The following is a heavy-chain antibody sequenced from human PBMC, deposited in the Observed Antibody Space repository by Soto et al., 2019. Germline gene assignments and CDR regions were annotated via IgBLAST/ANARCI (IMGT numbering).Heavy chain of an antibody. V-gene: IGHV4-34*01. Sequence: PSETLSLTCAVYGGXFSGYYWSWIRQPPGKGLEWIGEINHSGSTNYNPSLKSRVTISVDTSKNQFSLKLSSVTAADTAVYYCARWDIVVVVAAPDPGTRYYYYYRDVWGKGSRFSFSS. CDR2: INHSGST. D-gene: IGHD2-15*01. J-gene: IGHJ6*03. CDR1: GGXFSGYY. CDR3: ARWDIVVVVAAPDPGTRYYYYYRDV.